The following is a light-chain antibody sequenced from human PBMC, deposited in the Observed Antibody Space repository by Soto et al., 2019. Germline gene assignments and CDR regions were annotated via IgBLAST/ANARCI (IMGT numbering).Light chain of an antibody. CDR3: QQYDSYSYT. J-gene: IGKJ2*01. V-gene: IGKV1-5*03. CDR1: EDVSQW. Sequence: IWMTQSPSTLSASVGDTVTITCRATEDVSQWLAWYQQKPGQAPKLLIYKASTLETGVPSRFSGRGSGTEFILTIRDLQPDDFATNYCQQYDSYSYTFGQGTKVDIK. CDR2: KAS.